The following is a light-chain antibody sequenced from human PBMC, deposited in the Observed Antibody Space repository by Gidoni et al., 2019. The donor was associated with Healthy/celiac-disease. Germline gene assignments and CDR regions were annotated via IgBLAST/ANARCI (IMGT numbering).Light chain of an antibody. CDR1: QSISSW. CDR3: QQYNSYSWT. J-gene: IGKJ1*01. V-gene: IGKV1-5*03. Sequence: DIQMTHSPSTLSASVGDRVTITCRASQSISSWLAWYQQKPGKAPKLLIYKASSLESGVPSRYSHLSGSGTEFTLTISSLQPDDFATYYCQQYNSYSWTFGQGTKVEIK. CDR2: KAS.